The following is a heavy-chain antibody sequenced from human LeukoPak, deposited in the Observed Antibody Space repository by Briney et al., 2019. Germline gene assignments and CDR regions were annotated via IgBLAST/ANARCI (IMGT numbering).Heavy chain of an antibody. CDR3: ARGQTDYGGNPEEYYFDY. Sequence: SETLSLTCAGYGGSFSGYYWSWIRQPPGKGLEWIGEINHSGSTNYNPSLKSRVTISVDTSKNQFSLKLSSVTAADTAVYYCARGQTDYGGNPEEYYFDYWGQGTLVTVSS. V-gene: IGHV4-34*01. D-gene: IGHD4-23*01. CDR2: INHSGST. J-gene: IGHJ4*02. CDR1: GGSFSGYY.